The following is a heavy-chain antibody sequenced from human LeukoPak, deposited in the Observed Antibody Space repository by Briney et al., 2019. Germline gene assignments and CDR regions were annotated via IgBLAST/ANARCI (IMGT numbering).Heavy chain of an antibody. D-gene: IGHD3-10*01. Sequence: PSETLSLTCTVSGGSISSYYWSWIRQPPGKGLEWIGNVYYSGSTYYNPSLKGRVTLFVDTSKNQFSLKLSFVTAADTAVYYCATYYYYGSGSPPPPDYWGQGTLVTVSS. CDR1: GGSISSYY. V-gene: IGHV4-59*04. CDR3: ATYYYYGSGSPPPPDY. J-gene: IGHJ4*02. CDR2: VYYSGST.